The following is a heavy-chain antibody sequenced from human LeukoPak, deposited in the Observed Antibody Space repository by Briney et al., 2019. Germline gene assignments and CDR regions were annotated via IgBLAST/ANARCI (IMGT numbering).Heavy chain of an antibody. Sequence: GASVKVSCKASGYTFTSYGISWVRQAPGQGLEWMGWISAYNGNTNYAQKLQGRVTMTTDTTTSTAYMELRSLSSDATAVYYCASDWAVFRSASYYNRFDPWGQGTLVTVSS. D-gene: IGHD6-19*01. CDR2: ISAYNGNT. J-gene: IGHJ5*02. CDR1: GYTFTSYG. CDR3: ASDWAVFRSASYYNRFDP. V-gene: IGHV1-18*01.